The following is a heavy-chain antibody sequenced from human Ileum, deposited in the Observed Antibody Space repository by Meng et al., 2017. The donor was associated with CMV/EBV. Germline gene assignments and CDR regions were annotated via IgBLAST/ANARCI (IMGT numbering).Heavy chain of an antibody. D-gene: IGHD6-19*01. CDR2: MNPNSGNT. CDR1: GYTFTSYD. J-gene: IGHJ4*02. CDR3: ARPRVAGTAHFDS. V-gene: IGHV1-8*01. Sequence: ASVKVSCKASGYTFTSYDINWVRQATGQGLEWMGWMNPNSGNTGYAQKFQGRVTMTRNTSISTAYMELSRLRSEDTAVYYCARPRVAGTAHFDSWGQGTLVTVSS.